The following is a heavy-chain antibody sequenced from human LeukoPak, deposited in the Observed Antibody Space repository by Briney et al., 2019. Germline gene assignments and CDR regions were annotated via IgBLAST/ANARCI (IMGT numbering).Heavy chain of an antibody. CDR3: AKDKGKSSSWSFDY. V-gene: IGHV3-23*01. D-gene: IGHD6-13*01. CDR2: ISGSGGST. Sequence: GGTLILSCEASGFTFSSYAMSWVRQAPGKGLEWVSAISGSGGSTYYADSVKGRFTISRDHSKNTLYLQMNSLRAEDTAVYYCAKDKGKSSSWSFDYWGQGTLVTVSS. J-gene: IGHJ4*02. CDR1: GFTFSSYA.